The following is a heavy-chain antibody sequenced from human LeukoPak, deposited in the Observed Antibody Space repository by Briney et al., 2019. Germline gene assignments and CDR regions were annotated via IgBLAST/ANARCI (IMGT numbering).Heavy chain of an antibody. J-gene: IGHJ4*02. CDR1: GFTFSSYW. D-gene: IGHD3-3*01. Sequence: PGGSLRLSCAASGFTFSSYWMSWVRQAPGKGLEWVANIKQDGSEKYYVDSVKGRFTISRDNAKNSLYLQMNCLRAEDTAVYYCARDSRPFGVAIIDFDYWGQGTLVTVSS. V-gene: IGHV3-7*01. CDR2: IKQDGSEK. CDR3: ARDSRPFGVAIIDFDY.